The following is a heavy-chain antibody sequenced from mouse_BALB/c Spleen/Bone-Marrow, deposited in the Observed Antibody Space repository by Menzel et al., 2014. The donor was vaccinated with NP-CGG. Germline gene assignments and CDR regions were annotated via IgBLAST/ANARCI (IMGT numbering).Heavy chain of an antibody. J-gene: IGHJ4*01. V-gene: IGHV14-3*02. D-gene: IGHD2-4*01. CDR2: IDPANGNT. CDR1: GFNIKDTY. CDR3: ARDDYDDYYAMDY. Sequence: EVQLQQSGAELVKPGASVKLSCTASGFNIKDTYMHWVKQRPEQGLEWIGRIDPANGNTKYDPKFQDKATVTTDTSSNTANPQLSSLTSEDTAVYYCARDDYDDYYAMDYWGQGTSVTVSS.